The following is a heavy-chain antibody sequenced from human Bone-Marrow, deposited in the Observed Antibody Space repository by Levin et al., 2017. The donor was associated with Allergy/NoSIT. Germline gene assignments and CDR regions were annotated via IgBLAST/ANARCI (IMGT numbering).Heavy chain of an antibody. CDR2: ISSTTQYI. CDR1: GFTFSSYS. Sequence: ETLSLTCAASGFTFSSYSMIWVRQAPGKGLEWVSSISSTTQYIYYADSVRGRFTISRDSAKNSLYLQMNSLRAEDTAVYYCARGDYGGNSGFYFDYWGQGTLVTVSS. D-gene: IGHD4-23*01. J-gene: IGHJ4*02. CDR3: ARGDYGGNSGFYFDY. V-gene: IGHV3-21*01.